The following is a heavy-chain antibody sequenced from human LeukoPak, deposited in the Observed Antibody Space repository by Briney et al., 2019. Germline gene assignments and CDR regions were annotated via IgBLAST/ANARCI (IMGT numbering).Heavy chain of an antibody. D-gene: IGHD6-19*01. J-gene: IGHJ4*02. CDR3: ASLKQWLVPDPDY. CDR2: ISSSSSYI. CDR1: GFTFSSYS. Sequence: GGSLRLSCAASGFTFSSYSMNWVRQAPGKGLEWVSSISSSSSYIYYADSVKGRFTISRDNAKNLLYLQMNSLRAEDTAVYYCASLKQWLVPDPDYWGQGTLVTVSS. V-gene: IGHV3-21*01.